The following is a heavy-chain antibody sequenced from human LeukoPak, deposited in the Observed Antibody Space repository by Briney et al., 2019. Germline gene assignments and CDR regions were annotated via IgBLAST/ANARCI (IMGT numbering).Heavy chain of an antibody. CDR3: AKGGIMVRGVIIRNALDY. CDR1: GFTFSSYG. D-gene: IGHD3-10*01. J-gene: IGHJ4*02. Sequence: GGSLRLSCAASGFTFSSYGMHWVRQAPGKGLEWVAFIRYDGSNKYYADSVKGRFTISRDNSKNTLYLQMNRLRAEDTAVYYCAKGGIMVRGVIIRNALDYWGQGTLVTVSS. V-gene: IGHV3-30*02. CDR2: IRYDGSNK.